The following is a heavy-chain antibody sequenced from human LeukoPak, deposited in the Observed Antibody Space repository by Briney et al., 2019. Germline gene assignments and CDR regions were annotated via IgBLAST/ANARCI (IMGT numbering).Heavy chain of an antibody. J-gene: IGHJ4*02. CDR1: GFSISSNT. V-gene: IGHV3-23*01. CDR3: ARDEDTSALSEY. D-gene: IGHD2/OR15-2a*01. CDR2: ISNNGGRT. Sequence: GGSLRLSCAGSGFSISSNTMSWVRQAPGRGLEWVSAISNNGGRTDYADSVKGRFTISRDNSKSTLYLHMDSLRAEDTAVYYCARDEDTSALSEYWGQGILVTVSS.